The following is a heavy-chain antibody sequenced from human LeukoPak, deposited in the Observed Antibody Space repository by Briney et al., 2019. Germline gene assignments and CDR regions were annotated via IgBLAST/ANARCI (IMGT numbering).Heavy chain of an antibody. V-gene: IGHV2-5*02. CDR3: AHSQESGSYTFDY. D-gene: IGHD1-26*01. J-gene: IGHJ4*02. CDR2: SYWDDDK. CDR1: GISLSNSGVG. Sequence: SGPTLVNPTQTLTLTCTFSGISLSNSGVGVVWIRQPPGKALAWLNLSYWDDDKRYSPSQKCMITITKDTSKNHVVLTMTNMDPMDTATYYCAHSQESGSYTFDYWGQGTLVTVSS.